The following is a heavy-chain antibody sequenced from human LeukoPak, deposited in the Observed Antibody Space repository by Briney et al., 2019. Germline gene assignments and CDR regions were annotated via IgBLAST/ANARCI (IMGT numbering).Heavy chain of an antibody. CDR3: ARAARVATEGVRGRAFDY. J-gene: IGHJ4*02. Sequence: SETLSLTCTVSGGSISSYYWSWIRQPPGKGLEWIGYIYYSGSTNYNPSLKSRVTISVDTSKNQFSLKLSSVTAADTAVYYCARAARVATEGVRGRAFDYWGQGTLVTVSS. V-gene: IGHV4-59*01. CDR1: GGSISSYY. D-gene: IGHD5-12*01. CDR2: IYYSGST.